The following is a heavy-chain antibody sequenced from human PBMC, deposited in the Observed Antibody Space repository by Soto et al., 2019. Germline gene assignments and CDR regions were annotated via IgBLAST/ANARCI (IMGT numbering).Heavy chain of an antibody. CDR2: IIPIFGTA. J-gene: IGHJ6*02. D-gene: IGHD1-1*01. CDR3: ARGGVSLAGHYYYYGMDV. Sequence: QVQLVQSGAEVKKPGSSVRVSCKASGGTFSSYAISWVRQAPGQGLEGMGGIIPIFGTANYEKKFQGRVTISADDSTSTAYMELSSLRSEDTAVFYCARGGVSLAGHYYYYGMDVWGQGTTVTVSS. CDR1: GGTFSSYA. V-gene: IGHV1-69*01.